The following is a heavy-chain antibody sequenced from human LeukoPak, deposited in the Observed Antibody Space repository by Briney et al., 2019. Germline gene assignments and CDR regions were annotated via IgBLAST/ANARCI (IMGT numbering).Heavy chain of an antibody. CDR2: MNPNSGNT. V-gene: IGHV1-8*01. Sequence: ASVKVSCKASGYTCSSYDINWVRQATGQGLEWMGWMNPNSGNTGYARKFQGRVTMTRNTSISTAYMELSSLRSENTAVYYCARATRYCSSTSCWYYFDYWGQGTLVTVSS. J-gene: IGHJ4*02. D-gene: IGHD2-2*01. CDR3: ARATRYCSSTSCWYYFDY. CDR1: GYTCSSYD.